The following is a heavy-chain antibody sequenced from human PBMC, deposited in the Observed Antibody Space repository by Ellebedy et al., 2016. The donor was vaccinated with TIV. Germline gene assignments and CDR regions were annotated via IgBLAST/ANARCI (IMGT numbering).Heavy chain of an antibody. D-gene: IGHD5-24*01. CDR2: AYYTGST. V-gene: IGHV4-59*01. Sequence: SETLSLTCSVSAVSISRYYWAWIRQPPGKGLEWIGHAYYTGSTDYSPSVKSRVIIGVDRSRNEISLKLSSVTAADTAMCYCARDSKKGWAFDIWGQGTMVTVSS. CDR1: AVSISRYY. CDR3: ARDSKKGWAFDI. J-gene: IGHJ3*02.